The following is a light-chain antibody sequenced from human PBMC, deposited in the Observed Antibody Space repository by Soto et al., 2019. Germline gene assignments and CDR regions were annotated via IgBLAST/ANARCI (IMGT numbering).Light chain of an antibody. CDR1: SRDVGGYNY. CDR3: SSYPCSDYCV. J-gene: IGLJ1*01. CDR2: AVS. V-gene: IGLV2-11*01. Sequence: QSVLAQPLSVSGSPGQSVTISCTGTSRDVGGYNYVSWYQQHPGKGPKLMIYAVSKRPSGVPDRFSGSKSGNTASLTISGLQAGDEADYLCSSYPCSDYCVFGDGKKVTVL.